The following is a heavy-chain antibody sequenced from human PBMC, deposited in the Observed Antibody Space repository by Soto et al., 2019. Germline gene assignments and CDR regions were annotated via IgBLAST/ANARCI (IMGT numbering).Heavy chain of an antibody. CDR1: GYTFTSYA. J-gene: IGHJ4*02. V-gene: IGHV1-3*01. CDR3: ARDKFPWISSSSGFDY. D-gene: IGHD6-6*01. CDR2: INAGNGNT. Sequence: ASVKVSCKASGYTFTSYAMHWVRQAPGQRLEWMGWINAGNGNTKYSQKFQGRVTITRDTSASTAYMELSSLRSEDTAVYYCARDKFPWISSSSGFDYWGQGTLVTVSS.